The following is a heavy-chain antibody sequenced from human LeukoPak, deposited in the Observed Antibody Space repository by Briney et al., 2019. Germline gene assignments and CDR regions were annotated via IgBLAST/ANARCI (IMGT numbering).Heavy chain of an antibody. CDR3: VRDRGRASVDY. CDR2: IKQDASEE. Sequence: QPGGSLRLSCAASGFTFAGYWISWVRQAPGKGLEWVANIKQDASEEYYVDSVKGRFTISRDNAKNSPYLQMNSLRAEDTAVYYCVRDRGRASVDYWGQGTLVTVSS. V-gene: IGHV3-7*01. CDR1: GFTFAGYW. D-gene: IGHD1-26*01. J-gene: IGHJ4*02.